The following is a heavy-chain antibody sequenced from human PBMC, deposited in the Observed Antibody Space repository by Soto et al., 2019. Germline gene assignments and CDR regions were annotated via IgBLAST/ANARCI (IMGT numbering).Heavy chain of an antibody. J-gene: IGHJ5*02. CDR1: GFTFSSYA. D-gene: IGHD3-3*01. CDR3: ARDAAGGGYDFWSGYNGWFDP. Sequence: GGSLRLSCAASGFTFSSYAMHWVRQAPGKGLEWVAVISYDGSNKYYADSVKGRFTISRDNSKNTLYLQMNSLRAEDTAVYYCARDAAGGGYDFWSGYNGWFDPWGQGTLVTVSS. CDR2: ISYDGSNK. V-gene: IGHV3-30-3*01.